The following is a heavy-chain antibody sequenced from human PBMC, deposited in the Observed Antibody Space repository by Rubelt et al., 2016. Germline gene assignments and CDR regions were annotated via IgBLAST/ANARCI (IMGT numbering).Heavy chain of an antibody. J-gene: IGHJ4*02. CDR2: IYYSGIT. D-gene: IGHD3-16*01. CDR3: ARRGFSGSLGMFDY. CDR1: GASISSSTTYY. Sequence: QLQLQESGPGLVKPSETLSLTCTVSGASISSSTTYYWGWIRQPPGKGLEWIGSIYYSGITYYHPSLKSRVTIPVDRSKNQVPLKRGSVTAAETAVYYCARRGFSGSLGMFDYWGQGTLVTVSS. V-gene: IGHV4-39*01.